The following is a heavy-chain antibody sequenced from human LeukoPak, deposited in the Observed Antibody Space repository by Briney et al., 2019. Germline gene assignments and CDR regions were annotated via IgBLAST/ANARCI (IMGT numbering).Heavy chain of an antibody. D-gene: IGHD3-22*01. CDR2: INHSGST. Sequence: PSETLSLTCAVYGGSFSGYYWSWIRQPPGKGLEWIGEINHSGSTNYNPSLKSRVTISVDTSKNQFSLKLSSVTAADTAVYYCARLYYDSSGYYYGDAFDIWGQGTMVTVSS. CDR3: ARLYYDSSGYYYGDAFDI. V-gene: IGHV4-34*01. CDR1: GGSFSGYY. J-gene: IGHJ3*02.